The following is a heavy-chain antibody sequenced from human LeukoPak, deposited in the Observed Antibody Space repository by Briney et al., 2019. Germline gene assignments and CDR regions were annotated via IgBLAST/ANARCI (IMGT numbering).Heavy chain of an antibody. J-gene: IGHJ4*02. V-gene: IGHV3-48*01. Sequence: GGSLRLSCAASGFIFSSYSMNWVRQAPGKGLEWVSYISGSSSTIYYADSVRGRFTISRDNARNSLYLQMNSLRAEDTAVYYCARERGYSYGYSDYWGQGTLVTVSS. CDR1: GFIFSSYS. CDR2: ISGSSSTI. CDR3: ARERGYSYGYSDY. D-gene: IGHD5-18*01.